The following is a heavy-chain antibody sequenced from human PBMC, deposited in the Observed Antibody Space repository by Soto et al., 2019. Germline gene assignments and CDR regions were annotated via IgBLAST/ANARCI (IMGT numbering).Heavy chain of an antibody. V-gene: IGHV3-48*02. CDR2: ISSSSSTI. CDR3: ARTAPGYSSSWYDY. J-gene: IGHJ4*02. D-gene: IGHD6-13*01. Sequence: GSLRLSCAASGFTFSSYSMNWVRQAPGKGLEWVSYISSSSSTIYYADSVKGRFTISRDNAKNSLYLQMNSLRDEDTAVDYCARTAPGYSSSWYDYWGQGTLVTVSS. CDR1: GFTFSSYS.